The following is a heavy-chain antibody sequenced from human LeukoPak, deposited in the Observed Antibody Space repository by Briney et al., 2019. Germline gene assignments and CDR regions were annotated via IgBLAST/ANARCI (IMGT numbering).Heavy chain of an antibody. CDR2: VSVSGSF. CDR3: AREDFWSRSYYYMDV. D-gene: IGHD3-3*01. J-gene: IGHJ6*03. V-gene: IGHV4-61*02. Sequence: PSESLSLTCTVSGGSISSGSYYWTWIRQPAGKGLEWIGRVSVSGSFNYYPSLKSRVSMSVDTSKTQFSLRLSSVTAADTAVYYCAREDFWSRSYYYMDVWGRGTTVTVSS. CDR1: GGSISSGSYY.